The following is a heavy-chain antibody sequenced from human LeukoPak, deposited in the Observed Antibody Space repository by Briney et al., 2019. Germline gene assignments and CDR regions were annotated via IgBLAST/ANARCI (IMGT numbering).Heavy chain of an antibody. J-gene: IGHJ3*02. V-gene: IGHV3-23*01. CDR1: GFTFSSYA. Sequence: GGSLRLSCAASGFTFSSYAMRGVRQAPGKGVEWGSAISGSGGSTYYADPVKGGFTISRENSKNTLYLQMNSLRAEDTAVYYCAKDAYYYGSGSSYDPFDIWGQGTMVTVSS. D-gene: IGHD3-10*01. CDR2: ISGSGGST. CDR3: AKDAYYYGSGSSYDPFDI.